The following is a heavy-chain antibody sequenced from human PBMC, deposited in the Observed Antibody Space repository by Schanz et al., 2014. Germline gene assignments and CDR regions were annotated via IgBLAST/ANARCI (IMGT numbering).Heavy chain of an antibody. J-gene: IGHJ6*02. Sequence: QVQLVQSGAEVKKPGASVKVSCKASGHPFTAYSMHWVRQAPGQGLEWMGRINPNSGGTNYAENFQGRVTMTRGTSTSTVYMELSRLTSDDTALYYCARDGHSSIWDSYYFYGLDVWGQGTTVTVSS. D-gene: IGHD6-13*01. CDR3: ARDGHSSIWDSYYFYGLDV. V-gene: IGHV1-2*06. CDR1: GHPFTAYS. CDR2: INPNSGGT.